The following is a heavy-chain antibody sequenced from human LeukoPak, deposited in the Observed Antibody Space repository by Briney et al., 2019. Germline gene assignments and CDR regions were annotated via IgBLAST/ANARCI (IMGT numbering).Heavy chain of an antibody. J-gene: IGHJ4*02. V-gene: IGHV4-30-4*01. CDR2: IYYSGST. CDR1: GGSISSGDYY. Sequence: SETLSPTCTVSGGSISSGDYYWSWIRQPPGKGLEWIGYIYYSGSTYYNPSLKSRVTISVDTSKNQFSLKLSSVTAADTAVYYCASTIAAADLRLLDYWGQGTLVTVSS. CDR3: ASTIAAADLRLLDY. D-gene: IGHD6-13*01.